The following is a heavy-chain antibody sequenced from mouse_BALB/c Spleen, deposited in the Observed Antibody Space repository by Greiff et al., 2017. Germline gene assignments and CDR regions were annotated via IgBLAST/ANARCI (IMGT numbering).Heavy chain of an antibody. Sequence: EVKLQESGPGLVKPSQSLSLTCSVTGYSITSGYYWNWIRQFPGNKLEWMGYISYDGSNNYNPSLKNRISITRDTSKNQFFLKLNSVTTEDTATYYCANSYYFDYWGQGTTLTVSS. V-gene: IGHV3-6*02. CDR3: ANSYYFDY. CDR2: ISYDGSN. J-gene: IGHJ2*01. CDR1: GYSITSGYY.